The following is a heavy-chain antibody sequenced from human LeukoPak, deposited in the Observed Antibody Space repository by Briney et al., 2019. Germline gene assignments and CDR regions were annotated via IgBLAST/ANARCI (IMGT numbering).Heavy chain of an antibody. J-gene: IGHJ1*01. CDR3: ARDRGSSWYVHQSRVEYFQH. Sequence: GGSLRLSCAASGFTFSSYSMNWVRQAPGKGLEWVSSISSSSSYIYYADSVKGRFTISRDNAKNSLYLQMNSLRAEDTAVYYCARDRGSSWYVHQSRVEYFQHWGQGTLVTVSS. V-gene: IGHV3-21*01. CDR1: GFTFSSYS. CDR2: ISSSSSYI. D-gene: IGHD6-13*01.